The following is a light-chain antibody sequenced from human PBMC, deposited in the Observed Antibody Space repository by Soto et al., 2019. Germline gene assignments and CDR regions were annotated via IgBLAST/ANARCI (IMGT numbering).Light chain of an antibody. J-gene: IGKJ3*01. V-gene: IGKV3-20*01. CDR2: GAS. Sequence: EIVLTQSPGTLSLSPGERATLSCRASQSVSSSYLACYQQKPGQAPRLLIYGASSRVTGVPDRFSGSGSGTDFTLTISRLQSEDFAVYYCQQYDSSPIFTFGPGTKVDI. CDR1: QSVSSSY. CDR3: QQYDSSPIFT.